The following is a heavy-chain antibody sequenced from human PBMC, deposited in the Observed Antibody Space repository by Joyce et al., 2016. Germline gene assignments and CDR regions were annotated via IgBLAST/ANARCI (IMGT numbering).Heavy chain of an antibody. CDR2: IYCSEIT. Sequence: QVQLQESGPGLVKPSQTLSLTCTVSGGSISSGDYYWSWVRQSPGKGLEWIGYIYCSEITHRKTSHKSRLTISADTSKNQFSLKVRSGTAADTAVYYCARGNGDFWSGYYNYFDYWGQGILVTVSS. V-gene: IGHV4-30-4*01. D-gene: IGHD3-3*01. CDR1: GGSISSGDYY. J-gene: IGHJ4*02. CDR3: ARGNGDFWSGYYNYFDY.